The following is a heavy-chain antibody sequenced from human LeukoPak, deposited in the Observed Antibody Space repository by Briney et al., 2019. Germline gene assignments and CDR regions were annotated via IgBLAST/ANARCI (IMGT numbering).Heavy chain of an antibody. CDR2: ISYDGSNK. Sequence: GGSLRLSCAASGFTFSSYAMHWVRQAPGKGLEWVAVISYDGSNKYYADSVKGRFTISRDNSKNTLYLQMNSLRAEDTAVYYCASSYDISGYYSADFDYWGQGTPVTVSS. D-gene: IGHD3-22*01. J-gene: IGHJ4*02. CDR3: ASSYDISGYYSADFDY. CDR1: GFTFSSYA. V-gene: IGHV3-30-3*01.